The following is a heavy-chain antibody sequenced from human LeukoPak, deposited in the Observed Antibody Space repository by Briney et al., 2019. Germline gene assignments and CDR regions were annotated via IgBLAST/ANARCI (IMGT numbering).Heavy chain of an antibody. CDR2: IIPIFGTA. J-gene: IGHJ3*02. V-gene: IGHV1-69*06. CDR3: VRSSYDAFDI. Sequence: SVKVSCKASGGTFSSYAISWVRQAPGQGLEWMGGIIPIFGTANYAQKFRGRVTMTEDTSTDTAYMELSSLRSEDTAVYYCVRSSYDAFDIWGQGTMVTVSS. CDR1: GGTFSSYA.